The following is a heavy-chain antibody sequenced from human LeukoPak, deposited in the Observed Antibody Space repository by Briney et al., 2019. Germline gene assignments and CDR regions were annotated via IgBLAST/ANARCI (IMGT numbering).Heavy chain of an antibody. CDR3: ARVRDCSGYQGFDY. CDR2: INPNSGGT. J-gene: IGHJ4*02. Sequence: ASVKVSCKASGYTFTGYYMHWVRQAPGQGLEWMGRINPNSGGTNYAQKFQGRVTMTRDTSITTAYMELSRLRSDDTAVYYCARVRDCSGYQGFDYWGQGTLVTVSS. V-gene: IGHV1-2*06. CDR1: GYTFTGYY. D-gene: IGHD3-22*01.